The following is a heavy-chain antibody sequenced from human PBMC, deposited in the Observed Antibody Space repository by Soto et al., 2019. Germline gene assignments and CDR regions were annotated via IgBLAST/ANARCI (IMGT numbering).Heavy chain of an antibody. D-gene: IGHD2-15*01. V-gene: IGHV4-39*01. Sequence: QLQLQESGPGLVKPSETLSLTCTVSGGSMSSSSYYWGWIRQPPGKGLEWIGSIYYSGSTYYNPSLKSRVTISVDTSKNQFSLKLSSVTAADTAVYYCARRGVVGRRNFDYWGQGTLVTVSS. CDR2: IYYSGST. CDR1: GGSMSSSSYY. J-gene: IGHJ4*02. CDR3: ARRGVVGRRNFDY.